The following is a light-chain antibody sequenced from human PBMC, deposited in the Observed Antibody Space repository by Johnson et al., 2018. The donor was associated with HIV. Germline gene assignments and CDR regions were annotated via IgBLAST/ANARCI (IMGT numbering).Light chain of an antibody. CDR1: SSNIGNNY. Sequence: QSVLTQPPSVSAAPGQKVTISCSGSSSNIGNNYVSWYQQLPGTAPKLLIYDNNKRPSGIPDRFSGPKSGTSATLGITGRQTGDEADYYCGTWDSSLSAHVFGTGTKVTVL. V-gene: IGLV1-51*01. CDR3: GTWDSSLSAHV. J-gene: IGLJ1*01. CDR2: DNN.